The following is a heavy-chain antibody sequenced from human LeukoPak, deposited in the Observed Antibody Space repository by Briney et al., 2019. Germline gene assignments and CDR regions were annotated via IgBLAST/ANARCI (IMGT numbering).Heavy chain of an antibody. J-gene: IGHJ6*02. D-gene: IGHD6-13*01. CDR2: IYTSGST. CDR3: ARDRRSSSWYYYYGMDV. V-gene: IGHV4-61*02. CDR1: GGSISSGVYY. Sequence: SQTLSLTCTVSGGSISSGVYYCSWIRQPAGKGLEWIGRIYTSGSTNYNPSLKSRVTISVDTSKNQFSLKLSSVTAADTAVYYCARDRRSSSWYYYYGMDVWGQGTTVTVSS.